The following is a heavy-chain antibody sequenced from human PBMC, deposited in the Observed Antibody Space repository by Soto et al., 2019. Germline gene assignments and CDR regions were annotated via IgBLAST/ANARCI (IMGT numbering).Heavy chain of an antibody. D-gene: IGHD6-19*01. Sequence: GASVKVSCKVSGYTLTEISMHWVRQAPGKGLEWMGGFDPEDGETIYAQKFQGRVTMTEDTSTDTAYMELSSLRSEDTAVYYCATGTYSSGFVWFDPWGQGTLVTVSS. CDR3: ATGTYSSGFVWFDP. V-gene: IGHV1-24*01. CDR2: FDPEDGET. CDR1: GYTLTEIS. J-gene: IGHJ5*02.